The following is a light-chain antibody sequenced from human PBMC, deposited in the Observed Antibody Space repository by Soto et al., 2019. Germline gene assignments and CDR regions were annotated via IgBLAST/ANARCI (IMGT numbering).Light chain of an antibody. CDR2: DNS. Sequence: SVLTQPPSVSAAPGQKVTISCSGSSSNIGNNYVSWYQQVPGTAPKLLIYDNSKRPPGIPDRFSGSKSGTSATLGVTGLQTGDEADYYCGTWDTSLTTEVFGGGTKVTVL. J-gene: IGLJ3*02. CDR3: GTWDTSLTTEV. CDR1: SSNIGNNY. V-gene: IGLV1-51*01.